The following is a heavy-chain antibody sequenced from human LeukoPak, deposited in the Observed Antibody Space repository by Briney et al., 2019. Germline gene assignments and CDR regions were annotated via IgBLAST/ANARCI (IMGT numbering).Heavy chain of an antibody. CDR1: GFTFSSYA. Sequence: PGGSLRLSCAASGFTFSSYAMSWVRQAPGKGLEWVSAISGSGGSTYYADSVKGRFTISRDNSKNTLYLQMNSLRAEDTAVYYCATTLSGWSPPQTSYYSYYMDVRGKGTTVTISS. J-gene: IGHJ6*03. CDR3: ATTLSGWSPPQTSYYSYYMDV. V-gene: IGHV3-23*01. CDR2: ISGSGGST. D-gene: IGHD6-19*01.